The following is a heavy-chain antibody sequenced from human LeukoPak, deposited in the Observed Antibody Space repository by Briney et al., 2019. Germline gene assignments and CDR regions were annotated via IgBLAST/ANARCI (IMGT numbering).Heavy chain of an antibody. CDR2: IYSGGST. Sequence: GGSLRLSCAASGFTVSSNYMSWVRQAPGKGLEWVSVIYSGGSTYYADSVKGRFTISRDNSKNTLYLQMNSLRAEDTAVYYCARADYSFDYYYYGMDVWGQGTTVTVSS. CDR1: GFTVSSNY. J-gene: IGHJ6*02. CDR3: ARADYSFDYYYYGMDV. V-gene: IGHV3-53*01. D-gene: IGHD2-15*01.